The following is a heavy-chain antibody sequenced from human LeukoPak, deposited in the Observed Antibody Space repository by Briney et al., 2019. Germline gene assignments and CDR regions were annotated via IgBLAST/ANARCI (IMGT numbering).Heavy chain of an antibody. V-gene: IGHV3-23*01. Sequence: PGGSLRLSCAASGFSFSNYAMRWVSQAPGKGLEWVSGISGTSGTINYAAPVKGRFTISRDNSKNTLYLQMNSLRVDDMAVYYCAKRLGDPRDFDYWGQGTLVTV. D-gene: IGHD2-21*02. CDR2: ISGTSGTI. CDR1: GFSFSNYA. J-gene: IGHJ4*02. CDR3: AKRLGDPRDFDY.